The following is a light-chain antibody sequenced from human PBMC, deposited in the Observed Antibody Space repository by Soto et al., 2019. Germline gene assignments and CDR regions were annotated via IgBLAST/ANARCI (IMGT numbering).Light chain of an antibody. Sequence: IQMTQSPATLSASVRDRVTITCRASQSISSWLAWYQQKPGKAPKLLIYDASSLESGVPSRFSGSGSGTEFTLTISSLQPDDFATYYCQQYNSYSRTFGQGTKVDI. CDR2: DAS. CDR1: QSISSW. J-gene: IGKJ1*01. V-gene: IGKV1-5*01. CDR3: QQYNSYSRT.